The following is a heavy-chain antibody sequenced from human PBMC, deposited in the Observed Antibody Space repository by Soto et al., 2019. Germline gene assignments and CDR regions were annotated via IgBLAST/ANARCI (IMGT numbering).Heavy chain of an antibody. J-gene: IGHJ4*02. CDR1: GYSISSGYY. CDR3: VRSGDDYGSYIDY. V-gene: IGHV4-38-2*01. Sequence: LSLTCAVSGYSISSGYYWAWVRQPPGKEMEWIGSINYRGNSFYNPSLKSRVTISVDTSKNQGSLKVSSVTAADTAVYYCVRSGDDYGSYIDYWGQGTLVTVSS. D-gene: IGHD4-17*01. CDR2: INYRGNS.